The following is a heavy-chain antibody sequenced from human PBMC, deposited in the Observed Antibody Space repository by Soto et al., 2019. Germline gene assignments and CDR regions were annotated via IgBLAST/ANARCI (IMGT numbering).Heavy chain of an antibody. CDR3: ANSYPITAADYFDY. J-gene: IGHJ4*02. CDR1: GGSISSSN. V-gene: IGHV3-23*01. D-gene: IGHD6-13*01. CDR2: ISGSGDRT. Sequence: PSETLSLTCAVSGGSISSSNWWSWVRQPPGKGLEWVSTISGSGDRTYAADSVKGRFTISRDNSKNTLFLQMNSLRAGDTAVYYCANSYPITAADYFDYWGQGTLVT.